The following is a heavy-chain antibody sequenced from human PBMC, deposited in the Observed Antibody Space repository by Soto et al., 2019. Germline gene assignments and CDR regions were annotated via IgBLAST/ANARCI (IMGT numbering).Heavy chain of an antibody. Sequence: PGGSLRLSCAASGFTFSSYGMHWVRQAPGKGLEWVAVISYDGSNKYYADSVKGRFTISRDNSKNTLYLQMNSLRAEDTAAYYCARDVFRYYDSSGYYHGGRDAFDIWGQGTMVTVSS. CDR2: ISYDGSNK. V-gene: IGHV3-30*03. CDR1: GFTFSSYG. J-gene: IGHJ3*02. CDR3: ARDVFRYYDSSGYYHGGRDAFDI. D-gene: IGHD3-22*01.